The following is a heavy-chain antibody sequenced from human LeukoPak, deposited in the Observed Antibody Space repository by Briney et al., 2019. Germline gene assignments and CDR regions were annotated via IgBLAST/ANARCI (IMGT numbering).Heavy chain of an antibody. CDR1: GFTFSGYA. J-gene: IGHJ5*02. V-gene: IGHV3-23*01. Sequence: GSLRLSCAASGFTFSGYAMSWVRQARGKGLQWVSTISRSGDNTYYADSVKGRFTISRDNSKNTLYVQMNSLRAEDTAIYYCAKAGANWFDPWGQGTLVTVSS. CDR3: AKAGANWFDP. D-gene: IGHD3-10*01. CDR2: ISRSGDNT.